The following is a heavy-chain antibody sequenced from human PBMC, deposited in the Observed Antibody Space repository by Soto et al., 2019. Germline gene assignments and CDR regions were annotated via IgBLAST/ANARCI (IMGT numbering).Heavy chain of an antibody. CDR1: GFIFSDAW. Sequence: DVQLVESGGGLVKPGGSLRLSCAASGFIFSDAWMSWVRQAPGKGLEWVGRIRANNAGGTTDYIASVKGRFTVSRDNPKKSLYLQMNSLRVEDTAVYYCARTKVAPPDWGQGTLVTVSA. CDR3: ARTKVAPPD. CDR2: IRANNAGGTT. V-gene: IGHV3-15*01. D-gene: IGHD5-12*01. J-gene: IGHJ4*02.